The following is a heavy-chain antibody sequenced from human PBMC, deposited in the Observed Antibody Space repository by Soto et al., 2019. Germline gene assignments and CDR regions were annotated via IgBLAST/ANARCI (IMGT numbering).Heavy chain of an antibody. Sequence: ASVTVSCKASGFTFTSSAVQWVRQARGQRLEWIGWIVVGSGNTNYAQKFQERVTITRDMSTSTAYMELSSLRSEDTAVYYCAAGPVYYDSSGYYYGGYWGQGTLVTVSS. CDR1: GFTFTSSA. J-gene: IGHJ4*02. V-gene: IGHV1-58*01. D-gene: IGHD3-22*01. CDR2: IVVGSGNT. CDR3: AAGPVYYDSSGYYYGGY.